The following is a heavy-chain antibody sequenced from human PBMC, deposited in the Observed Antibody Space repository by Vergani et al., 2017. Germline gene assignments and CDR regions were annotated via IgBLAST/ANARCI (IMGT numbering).Heavy chain of an antibody. CDR1: GGSFNTYY. J-gene: IGHJ6*02. V-gene: IGHV4-59*13. CDR3: ARVKYRDEASTGYRLEGMDI. D-gene: IGHD3-9*01. CDR2: IYSTGST. Sequence: QVQLQQWGAGLLKPSETLSLTCTVSGGSFNTYYWSWIRQSPGKGLEWIGYIYSTGSTNYNPSLNSRVTMSVATSKNQFSLKLRSVTAADTAVYFCARVKYRDEASTGYRLEGMDIWGQGTTVTISS.